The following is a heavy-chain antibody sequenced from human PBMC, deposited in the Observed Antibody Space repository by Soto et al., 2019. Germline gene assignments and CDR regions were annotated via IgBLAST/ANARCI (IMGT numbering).Heavy chain of an antibody. V-gene: IGHV4-30-4*01. CDR1: GDSISSADYY. J-gene: IGHJ4*02. CDR3: AVELSGYSYGPGEVY. D-gene: IGHD5-18*01. CDR2: IYYSGNT. Sequence: QVQLQESGPGLVKPSQTLSLTCTVSGDSISSADYYWNWIRQSPGKGLEWIGYIYYSGNTNYNPSLKSRVTISVDTSKNQFSLKLTSVTAADTAVYYCAVELSGYSYGPGEVYWGQGTLVTVSS.